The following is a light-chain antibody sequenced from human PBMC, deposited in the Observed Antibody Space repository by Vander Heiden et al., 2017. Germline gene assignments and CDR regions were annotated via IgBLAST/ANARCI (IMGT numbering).Light chain of an antibody. CDR1: QSIRSH. J-gene: IGKJ1*01. CDR3: QQSYSTPWT. Sequence: IHMTQSPSTLSPSIGDRLTITRWSSQSIRSHLNRYQQKPGKAPKLLIYAASSSQSGVPSRLCQSGSGRDFTLTMSTLQPEDFATYYCQQSYSTPWTFGQGTKVEIK. CDR2: AAS. V-gene: IGKV1-39*01.